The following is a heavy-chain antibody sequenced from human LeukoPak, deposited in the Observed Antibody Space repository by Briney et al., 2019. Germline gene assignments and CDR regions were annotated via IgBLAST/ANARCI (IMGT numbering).Heavy chain of an antibody. V-gene: IGHV4-31*03. D-gene: IGHD2-2*01. CDR2: IYYSGGT. CDR1: GGSISSGGYY. J-gene: IGHJ6*02. CDR3: ARSLKVVPAAEVNYYYYYGMDV. Sequence: PSETLSLTCTVSGGSISSGGYYWSWIRQHPGKGLEWIGYIYYSGGTYYNPPLKSRVTISVDTSKNQFSLKLSSVTAADTAVYYCARSLKVVPAAEVNYYYYYGMDVWGQGTTVTVSS.